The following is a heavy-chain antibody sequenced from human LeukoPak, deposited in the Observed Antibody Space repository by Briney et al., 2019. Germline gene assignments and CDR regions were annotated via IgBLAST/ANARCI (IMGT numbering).Heavy chain of an antibody. CDR3: ARDDKTDYYYGMDV. CDR2: IGAYNGNT. V-gene: IGHV1-18*01. CDR1: GYTFTSYG. Sequence: ASVKVSCKASGYTFTSYGISWVRQAPGQGLEWMGWIGAYNGNTNYAQKLQGRVTMTTDTSTSTAYMELRSLRSDDTAVYYCARDDKTDYYYGMDVWGQGTTVTVSS. J-gene: IGHJ6*02.